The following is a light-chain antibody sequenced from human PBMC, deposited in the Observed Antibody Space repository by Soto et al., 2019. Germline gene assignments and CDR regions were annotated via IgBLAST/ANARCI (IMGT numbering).Light chain of an antibody. CDR1: SSDVGGYNY. V-gene: IGLV2-14*01. Sequence: QSALTQPASVSGSPGQSIIISCTGTSSDVGGYNYVSWYQQHPGKAPKLMIYDVTNRPSGSSSRVSGSKSANTASLTISGLQAEDEADYYCSSYTRSSTVVFGGGTKLTVL. J-gene: IGLJ2*01. CDR3: SSYTRSSTVV. CDR2: DVT.